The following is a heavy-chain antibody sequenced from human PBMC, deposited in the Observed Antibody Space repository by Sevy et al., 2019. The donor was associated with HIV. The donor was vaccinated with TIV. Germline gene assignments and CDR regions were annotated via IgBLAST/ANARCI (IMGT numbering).Heavy chain of an antibody. D-gene: IGHD3-22*01. CDR2: ISFDGNKK. Sequence: GGSLRLSCAASGFIFSGYGMHWVRQAPGRGLEWVSFISFDGNKKYYAEFVKGRFTISKDTSKNTLFLEMNSLGAEDTAVYFCAEEEGGFYGDRAGYYADGASVDYWGQGTLVTVSS. CDR1: GFIFSGYG. J-gene: IGHJ4*01. V-gene: IGHV3-30*18. CDR3: AEEEGGFYGDRAGYYADGASVDY.